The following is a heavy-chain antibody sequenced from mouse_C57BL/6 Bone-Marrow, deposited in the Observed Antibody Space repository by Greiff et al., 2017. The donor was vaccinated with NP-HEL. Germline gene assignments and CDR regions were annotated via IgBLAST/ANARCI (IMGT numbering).Heavy chain of an antibody. D-gene: IGHD1-1*01. V-gene: IGHV14-2*01. J-gene: IGHJ4*01. CDR3: ARLCDYYCGSQGAMDY. CDR1: GFNIKDYY. Sequence: EVQLQQSGAELVKPGASVKLSCTASGFNIKDYYMHWVKQRTEQGLEWIGRIDPEDGETKYARKFQGKATITAATSSNTAYLPLSSLTSEDTAVYYCARLCDYYCGSQGAMDYWGQGTSVTVSS. CDR2: IDPEDGET.